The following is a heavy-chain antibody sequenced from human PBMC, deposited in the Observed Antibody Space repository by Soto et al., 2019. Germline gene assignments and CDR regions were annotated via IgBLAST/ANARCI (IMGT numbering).Heavy chain of an antibody. CDR3: AREGTAGGIAVAYAFDI. J-gene: IGHJ3*02. V-gene: IGHV3-53*04. Sequence: GGSLRLSCAASGFTVSSIYMSWVRQAPGKGLEWVSVIYSGGSTYYADSVKGRFTISRHNSKNTLYLQMNSLRAEDTAVYYCAREGTAGGIAVAYAFDIWGQGTMVTVSS. D-gene: IGHD6-19*01. CDR1: GFTVSSIY. CDR2: IYSGGST.